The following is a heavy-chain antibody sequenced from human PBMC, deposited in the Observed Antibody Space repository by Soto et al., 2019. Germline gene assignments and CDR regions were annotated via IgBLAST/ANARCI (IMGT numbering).Heavy chain of an antibody. V-gene: IGHV1-2*02. J-gene: IGHJ6*02. CDR2: INPNSGGT. CDR1: GYTFTGYY. CDR3: VRDEKVV. Sequence: GTSVKVSCKASGYTFTGYYIHWVRQAPGQGLEWMGWINPNSGGTNCAQKFQGRVFMTRDTSISTDYIELSRLTSDDPAVCYCVRDEKVVWAQGTTVPVSS.